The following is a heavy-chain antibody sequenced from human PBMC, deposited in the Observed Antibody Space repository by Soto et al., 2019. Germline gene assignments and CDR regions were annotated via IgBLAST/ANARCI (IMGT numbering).Heavy chain of an antibody. D-gene: IGHD3-3*01. CDR1: GGSISRSGNY. V-gene: IGHV4-39*01. CDR3: ARWGAGVGDAFDI. J-gene: IGHJ3*02. CDR2: SFKRGST. Sequence: QVQLLESGPGLLKPSETLSLACNVTGGSISRSGNYWDWIPQSPGTGRGGFGCSFKRGSTMYTASLRSRLTIRADTSKNQFSLHLNSVTDEDTAVYYCARWGAGVGDAFDIWGHGIIVFVSS.